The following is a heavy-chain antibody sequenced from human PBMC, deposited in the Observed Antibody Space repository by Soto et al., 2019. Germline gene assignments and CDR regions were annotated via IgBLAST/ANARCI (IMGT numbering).Heavy chain of an antibody. J-gene: IGHJ4*02. CDR3: ARDTSGETFGEFDY. Sequence: SETLSLTCTVSSGSISSSSYYWGWIRQPPGKGLEWIGSIYYSGSTYYNPSLKSRVTISVDTSKNQFSLKLSSVTAADTAVYYCARDTSGETFGEFDYWGQGTLVTVSS. CDR2: IYYSGST. CDR1: SGSISSSSYY. V-gene: IGHV4-39*07. D-gene: IGHD3-10*01.